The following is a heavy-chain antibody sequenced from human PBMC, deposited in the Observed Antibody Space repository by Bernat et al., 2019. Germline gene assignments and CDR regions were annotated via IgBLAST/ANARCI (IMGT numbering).Heavy chain of an antibody. CDR3: ARQDLIHFDF. CDR2: IYYSGST. V-gene: IGHV4-39*01. Sequence: QLQLQESGPGLLKPSETLSLTCTVSGVSISSSSYYWGWIRQPPGKGLEWIGNIYYSGSTYYNPSLKSRVTISVDTSKTQISLKLNSVTAADTAVYYCARQDLIHFDFWGQGILVTVSS. J-gene: IGHJ4*02. D-gene: IGHD2-8*01. CDR1: GVSISSSSYY.